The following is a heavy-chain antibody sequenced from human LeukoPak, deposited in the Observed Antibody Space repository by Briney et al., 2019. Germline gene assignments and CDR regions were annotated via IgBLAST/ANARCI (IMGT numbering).Heavy chain of an antibody. CDR3: ERGLWFGELLGPYYHYSGMDV. V-gene: IGHV1-69*06. CDR2: IIPIFGTA. J-gene: IGHJ6*04. Sequence: ASVKVSCKASGGTFSSYAISWVRQAPGQGLEWMGGIIPIFGTANYAQKLQGRVTITADKSTSTAYMELSSLRSEDTAVYYCERGLWFGELLGPYYHYSGMDVWGKGTTVTVSS. CDR1: GGTFSSYA. D-gene: IGHD3-10*01.